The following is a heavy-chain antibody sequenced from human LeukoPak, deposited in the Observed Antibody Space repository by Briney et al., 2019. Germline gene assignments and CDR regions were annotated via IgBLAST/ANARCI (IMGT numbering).Heavy chain of an antibody. CDR2: IIPIFGTA. D-gene: IGHD6-19*01. CDR1: GGTFSSYA. CDR3: ARQAVAELDAFDI. V-gene: IGHV1-69*05. J-gene: IGHJ3*02. Sequence: VASVKDSCKASGGTFSSYAISWVRQAPGQGVEWMGGIIPIFGTANYAQKFQGRVTITTDESTSTAYMELSSLRSEDTAVYYCARQAVAELDAFDIWGQGTMVTVSS.